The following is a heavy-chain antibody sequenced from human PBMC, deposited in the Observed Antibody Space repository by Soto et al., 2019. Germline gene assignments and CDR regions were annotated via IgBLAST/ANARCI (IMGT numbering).Heavy chain of an antibody. V-gene: IGHV3-23*01. CDR2: ISGSGGST. CDR3: AKAGEWWDITVVRGVPYDY. Sequence: PGGSLRLSCAASGFTFSSYAMSWVRQAPGKGLEWVSAISGSGGSTYYADSVKGRFTISRDNSKNTLYLQMNSLRAEDTAVYYCAKAGEWWDITVVRGVPYDYWGQGALVTVSS. J-gene: IGHJ4*02. D-gene: IGHD3-10*01. CDR1: GFTFSSYA.